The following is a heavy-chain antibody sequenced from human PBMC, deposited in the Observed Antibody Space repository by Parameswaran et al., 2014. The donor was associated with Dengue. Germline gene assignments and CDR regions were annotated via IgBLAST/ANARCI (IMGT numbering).Heavy chain of an antibody. J-gene: IGHJ6*02. D-gene: IGHD3-16*02. CDR2: IVVGTGNT. Sequence: PGASVKVSCKASGFTFVSSVIQWVRQARGQSPEWIGWIVVGTGNTNYAQQFQGRVTITRDMSTATAYMELSSLGSADTAVYYCAAALWGSNRYYYYGMDVWGPGTTVTVSS. CDR3: AAALWGSNRYYYYGMDV. V-gene: IGHV1-58*02. CDR1: GFTFVSSV.